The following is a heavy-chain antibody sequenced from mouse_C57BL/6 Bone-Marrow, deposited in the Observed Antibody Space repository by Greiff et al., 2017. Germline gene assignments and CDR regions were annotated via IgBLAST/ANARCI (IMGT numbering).Heavy chain of an antibody. J-gene: IGHJ3*01. Sequence: DVQLQESGGGLVKPGGSLKLSCAASGFTFSSYAMSWVRQTPEKRLEWVATISDGGSYTYYPDNVKGRFTISRDNAKNNLYLQMSHLKSEDTAMYYCARDPTAQATPWFAYWGQGTLVTVSA. CDR2: ISDGGSYT. D-gene: IGHD3-2*02. V-gene: IGHV5-4*01. CDR3: ARDPTAQATPWFAY. CDR1: GFTFSSYA.